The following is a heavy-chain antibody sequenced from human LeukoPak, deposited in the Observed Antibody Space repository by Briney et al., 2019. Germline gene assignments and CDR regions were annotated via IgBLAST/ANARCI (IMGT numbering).Heavy chain of an antibody. D-gene: IGHD3-3*01. J-gene: IGHJ6*02. CDR2: IYYSGRT. Sequence: PSETLSLTCTVSGGSISSGDYYWSWIRQHPGKGLEWIGSIYYSGRTYYNPSLKSRVTISVDTSKNQFSLKLSSVTAADTAAYYCARDRYDSYPMDVWGQGTTVTVSS. CDR3: ARDRYDSYPMDV. CDR1: GGSISSGDYY. V-gene: IGHV4-31*03.